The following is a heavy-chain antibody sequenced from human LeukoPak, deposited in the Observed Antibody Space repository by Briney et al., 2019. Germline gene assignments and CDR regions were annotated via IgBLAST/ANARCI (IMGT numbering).Heavy chain of an antibody. J-gene: IGHJ4*02. CDR3: ARRTGTNPFDY. V-gene: IGHV3-48*03. CDR2: ISSSGSTI. Sequence: PGGSLRLSCAASGFTFSSYEMNWVRQAPGKGLEWVSYISSSGSTIYYADSVKGRFTISRDNAKNSLYLQMNSLRAEDTAVYYCARRTGTNPFDYWGRGTLVTVSS. CDR1: GFTFSSYE. D-gene: IGHD7-27*01.